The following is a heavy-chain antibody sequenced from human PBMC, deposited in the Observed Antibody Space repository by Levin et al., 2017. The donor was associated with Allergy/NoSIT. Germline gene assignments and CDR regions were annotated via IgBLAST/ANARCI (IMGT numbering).Heavy chain of an antibody. J-gene: IGHJ5*02. CDR1: GFTFSSYG. V-gene: IGHV3-33*01. Sequence: SCAASGFTFSSYGMHWVRQAPGKGLEWVAVIWYDGSNKYYADSVKGRFTISRDNSKNTLYLQMNSLRAEDTAVYYCARDRAKYYYDSSGYYPWGQGTLVTVSS. CDR2: IWYDGSNK. CDR3: ARDRAKYYYDSSGYYP. D-gene: IGHD3-22*01.